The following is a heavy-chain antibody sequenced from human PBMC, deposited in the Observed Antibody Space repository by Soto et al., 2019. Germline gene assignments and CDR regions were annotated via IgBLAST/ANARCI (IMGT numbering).Heavy chain of an antibody. CDR3: ARDGYSSSWRGTEHIDY. CDR1: GYTFTSYG. J-gene: IGHJ4*02. D-gene: IGHD6-13*01. V-gene: IGHV1-18*01. CDR2: ISAYNGNT. Sequence: RASVKVSCKASGYTFTSYGISWVRQAPGQGLEWMGWISAYNGNTNYAQKLQGRVTMTTDTSTSTAYMELRSLRSDDTAVYYCARDGYSSSWRGTEHIDYWGQGTLVTVSS.